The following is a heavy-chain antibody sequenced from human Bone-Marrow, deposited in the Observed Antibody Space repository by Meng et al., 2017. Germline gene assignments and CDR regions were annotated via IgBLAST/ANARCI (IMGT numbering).Heavy chain of an antibody. Sequence: GESLKISCKGSGYSFTSYWIGWVRQMPGKGLEWMGIIYPGDSDIRYSPSFQGQVTISADKSISTAYLQWSSLKTSDTPMYYGARQPAIRGYSYGSLLSYYYYYYGMAVWGQGNTVTVSS. V-gene: IGHV5-51*01. CDR2: IYPGDSDI. CDR1: GYSFTSYW. D-gene: IGHD5-18*01. J-gene: IGHJ6*02. CDR3: ARQPAIRGYSYGSLLSYYYYYYGMAV.